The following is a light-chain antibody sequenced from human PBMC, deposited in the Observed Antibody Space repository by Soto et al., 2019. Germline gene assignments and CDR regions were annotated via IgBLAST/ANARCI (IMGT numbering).Light chain of an antibody. CDR2: EVS. J-gene: IGKJ5*01. CDR1: QGRLRITGGPF. CDR3: MQSTQLPPT. Sequence: DVVMTQTPLSLSVAPGQRASISFKSVQGRLRITGGPFLLCYRHRPGQSPRLLIYEVSTRVSGVPDRFSGSGSGTDFTLEISRVETDDVGIYYCMQSTQLPPTFGQGTRLEIK. V-gene: IGKV2D-29*02.